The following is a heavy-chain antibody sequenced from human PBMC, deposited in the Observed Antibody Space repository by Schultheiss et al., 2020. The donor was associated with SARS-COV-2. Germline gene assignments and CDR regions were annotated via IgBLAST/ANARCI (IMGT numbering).Heavy chain of an antibody. CDR3: AKRNYYDSSGYPDYYYCMDV. V-gene: IGHV3-23*01. Sequence: GGSLRLSCAASGFTFSSYAMSWVRQAPGKGLEWVSSFNGGSTYYADSVKGRFTISRDNSKNTLYLQMNSLRAEDTAVYYCAKRNYYDSSGYPDYYYCMDVWGQGTTVTVSS. CDR1: GFTFSSYA. J-gene: IGHJ6*02. D-gene: IGHD3-22*01. CDR2: FNGGST.